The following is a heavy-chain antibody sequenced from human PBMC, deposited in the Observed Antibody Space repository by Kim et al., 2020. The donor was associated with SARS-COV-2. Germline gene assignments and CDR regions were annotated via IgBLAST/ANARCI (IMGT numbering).Heavy chain of an antibody. Sequence: FQGRVTITADESTSTAYMGLSSLRSEDTAVYYCARDLTHPIIVGVYGMDVWGQGTTVTVSS. J-gene: IGHJ6*02. V-gene: IGHV1-69*01. D-gene: IGHD1-26*01. CDR3: ARDLTHPIIVGVYGMDV.